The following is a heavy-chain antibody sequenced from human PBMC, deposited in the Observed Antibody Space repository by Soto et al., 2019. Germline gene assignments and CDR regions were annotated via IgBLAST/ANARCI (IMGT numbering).Heavy chain of an antibody. D-gene: IGHD6-19*01. CDR1: GFTFSSYA. Sequence: GGSLRLSCAASGFTFSSYAMSWVRQAPGKGLEWVSAISGSSGSTYYADSVKGRFTISRDNSKNSLYLQMNSLRAEDTALYHCAKDMFGIAVAVFDYWGQGTLVTVS. J-gene: IGHJ4*02. V-gene: IGHV3-23*01. CDR2: ISGSSGST. CDR3: AKDMFGIAVAVFDY.